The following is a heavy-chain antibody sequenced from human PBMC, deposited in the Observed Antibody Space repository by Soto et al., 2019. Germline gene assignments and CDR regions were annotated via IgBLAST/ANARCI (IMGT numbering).Heavy chain of an antibody. CDR1: GGSISSYY. J-gene: IGHJ5*02. V-gene: IGHV4-59*12. CDR2: IYYIGST. Sequence: PSETLSLTCTVSGGSISSYYWSWIRQPPGKGLELIVYIYYIGSTNYNPSLKSRITIYPDTSNNQFSLQLNSVTPEDTAVYYCARAAIAAAGYNWFDPWGQGTLVTVSS. CDR3: ARAAIAAAGYNWFDP. D-gene: IGHD6-13*01.